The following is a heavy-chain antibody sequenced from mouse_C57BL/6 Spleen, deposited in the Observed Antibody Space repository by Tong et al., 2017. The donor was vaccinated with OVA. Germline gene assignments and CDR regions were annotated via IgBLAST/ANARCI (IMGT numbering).Heavy chain of an antibody. Sequence: EVQLQESGGDLVKPGGSLKLSCAASGFTFSSYAMSWVRQTPEKRLEWVATISDGGSYTYYPDNVKGRFTISRDNAKNNLYLQMSHLKSEDTAMYYCARDQGFFIATVVATRGFAYWGQGTLVTVSA. J-gene: IGHJ3*01. CDR2: ISDGGSYT. CDR1: GFTFSSYA. D-gene: IGHD1-1*01. CDR3: ARDQGFFIATVVATRGFAY. V-gene: IGHV5-4*01.